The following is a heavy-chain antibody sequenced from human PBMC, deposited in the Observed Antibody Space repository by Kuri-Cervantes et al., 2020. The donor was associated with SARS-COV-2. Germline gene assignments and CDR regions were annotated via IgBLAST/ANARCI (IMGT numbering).Heavy chain of an antibody. D-gene: IGHD1-1*01. V-gene: IGHV3-43D*03. CDR1: GFTFDDYA. J-gene: IGHJ3*02. Sequence: GESLKISCAASGFTFDDYAMHWVRQAPGKGLEWVSLISWDGGSTYYADSVKGRFTISRDNSKNTLYLQMNSLRAEDTAVYYCAAELADAFDIWGQGTMVTVSS. CDR2: ISWDGGST. CDR3: AAELADAFDI.